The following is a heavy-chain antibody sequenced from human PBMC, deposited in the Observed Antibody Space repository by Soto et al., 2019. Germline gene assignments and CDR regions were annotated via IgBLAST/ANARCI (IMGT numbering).Heavy chain of an antibody. Sequence: GGSLRLSCAASGFTFSDFYMSWIRQAPGKGLEWISYISSGSTNIFYADSVKGRFTVSRDNAKNSVYLQIDSLRAEDTAVYYCARDRNAAGSDYWGQGTLVTVSS. CDR1: GFTFSDFY. CDR3: ARDRNAAGSDY. D-gene: IGHD1-1*01. CDR2: ISSGSTNI. V-gene: IGHV3-11*01. J-gene: IGHJ4*02.